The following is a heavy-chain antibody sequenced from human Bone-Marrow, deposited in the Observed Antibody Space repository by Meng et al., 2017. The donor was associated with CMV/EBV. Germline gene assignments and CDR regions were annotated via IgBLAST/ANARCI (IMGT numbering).Heavy chain of an antibody. D-gene: IGHD4-11*01. V-gene: IGHV3-21*01. CDR3: ATAGGYSNNIFGVDP. CDR1: GFRFMSYS. CDR2: IDTRSTSI. Sequence: GGSLRSSCLAPGFRFMSYSMIWVRQAPGKGLECVSSIDTRSTSIEYEDSVKGRFTISRDNARNPLYLEMNSLRVEDTAVYYCATAGGYSNNIFGVDPWGQGTLVTVSS. J-gene: IGHJ5*01.